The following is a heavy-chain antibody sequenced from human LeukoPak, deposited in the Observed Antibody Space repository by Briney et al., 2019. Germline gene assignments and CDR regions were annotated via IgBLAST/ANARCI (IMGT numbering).Heavy chain of an antibody. CDR1: GFTFSRYS. D-gene: IGHD3-22*01. CDR3: ARGGYYYDNSGGAFDI. V-gene: IGHV3-21*04. Sequence: GGSLRLSCAASGFTFSRYSMNWVRQAPGKGLEWVSSISRSSTYIYYADSVKGRFTISRDNSKNTLYLQVNSLRVEDTAMYYCARGGYYYDNSGGAFDIWGQGTMVTVSS. CDR2: ISRSSTYI. J-gene: IGHJ3*02.